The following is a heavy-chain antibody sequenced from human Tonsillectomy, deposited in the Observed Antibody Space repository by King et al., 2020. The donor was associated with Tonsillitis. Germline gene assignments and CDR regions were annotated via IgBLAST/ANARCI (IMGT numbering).Heavy chain of an antibody. J-gene: IGHJ4*02. Sequence: IGWVRQMPGKGLEWKGFIYPGDSDTRYSPSFQGQVTISADKSISTAYLQWSSLKASDTAMYYCARGDDTSGYYYGSFDYWGQGTLVTVSS. CDR2: IYPGDSDT. V-gene: IGHV5-51*01. CDR3: ARGDDTSGYYYGSFDY. D-gene: IGHD3-22*01.